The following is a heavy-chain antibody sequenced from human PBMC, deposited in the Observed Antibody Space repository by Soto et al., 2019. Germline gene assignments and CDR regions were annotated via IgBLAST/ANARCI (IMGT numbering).Heavy chain of an antibody. CDR2: IYYSGST. J-gene: IGHJ4*02. Sequence: HVQLQESGPGLVKPSQTLSLTCTVSGGSISSGGYYWSWIRQHPGEGLEWSGYIYYSGSTYYNPSLKSRVTISVDTSKNPFSLKLSSVTAADTAVYYCARSDIVLMVYAWWGQGTLVTVSS. CDR1: GGSISSGGYY. CDR3: ARSDIVLMVYAW. D-gene: IGHD2-8*01. V-gene: IGHV4-31*03.